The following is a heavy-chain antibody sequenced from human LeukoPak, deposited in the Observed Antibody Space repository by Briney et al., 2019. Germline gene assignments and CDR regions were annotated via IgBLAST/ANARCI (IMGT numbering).Heavy chain of an antibody. D-gene: IGHD6-13*01. CDR2: FYYSGST. V-gene: IGHV4-59*01. Sequence: SETLSLTCTVSGGSISSYYWSWIRQPPGKGLEWIGYFYYSGSTNYNPSLKSRVTISVDTSKNQFSLKLSSVTAADTAVYYCARGAHSSPGAQYYFDYWGQGTLVTVSS. J-gene: IGHJ4*02. CDR3: ARGAHSSPGAQYYFDY. CDR1: GGSISSYY.